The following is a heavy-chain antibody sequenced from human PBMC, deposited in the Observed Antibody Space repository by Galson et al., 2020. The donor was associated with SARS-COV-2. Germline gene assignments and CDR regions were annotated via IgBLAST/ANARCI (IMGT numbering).Heavy chain of an antibody. CDR2: ISYDGSNK. D-gene: IGHD3-22*01. CDR1: GFTFSSYG. Sequence: GGSLRLSCAASGFTFSSYGMHSVRQAPGKGLEWVAVISYDGSNKYYADSVKGRFTISRDNSKNTLYLQMNSLRAEDTAVYYCAKDATDYYASSGSDYWGQGTLVTVSS. CDR3: AKDATDYYASSGSDY. J-gene: IGHJ4*02. V-gene: IGHV3-30*18.